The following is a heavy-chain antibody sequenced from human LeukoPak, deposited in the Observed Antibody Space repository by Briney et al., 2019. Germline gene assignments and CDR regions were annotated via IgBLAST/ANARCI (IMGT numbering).Heavy chain of an antibody. Sequence: ASVKVSCKASGYTFTGYYKHWVRQAPGQGLEWMGWINPNSGGTNYAQKFQGRVTMTRDTSISTAYMELSRLRSDDTAVYYCARDIGGIFGVVIGGLDYWGQGTLVTVSS. V-gene: IGHV1-2*02. D-gene: IGHD3-3*01. CDR1: GYTFTGYY. CDR3: ARDIGGIFGVVIGGLDY. J-gene: IGHJ4*02. CDR2: INPNSGGT.